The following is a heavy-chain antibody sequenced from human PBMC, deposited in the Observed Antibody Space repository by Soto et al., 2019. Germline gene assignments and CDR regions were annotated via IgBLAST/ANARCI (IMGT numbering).Heavy chain of an antibody. CDR1: GFTFSSYA. D-gene: IGHD5-12*01. V-gene: IGHV3-30-3*01. CDR3: ALIDIVAKPFDY. J-gene: IGHJ4*02. CDR2: ISYDGSNK. Sequence: GGSLRLSCAASGFTFSSYAMHWVRQAPGRGLEWVAVISYDGSNKYYADSVKGRFTISRGNSKNTLYLQMNSLRAEDTAVYYCALIDIVAKPFDYWGQGTLVTVYS.